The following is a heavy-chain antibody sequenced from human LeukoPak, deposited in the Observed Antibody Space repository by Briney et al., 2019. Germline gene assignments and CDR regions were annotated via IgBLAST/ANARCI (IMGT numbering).Heavy chain of an antibody. Sequence: TGGSLRLSCAASGFTFSSYTMNWVRQPPRKGLVWVSRINGDGRNINYADSVRGRFTISRDNAKNTLYLQMNTLRVEDTAVYYCTRDLMDYDVSTGLHHYYMDVWGQGTTVTVSS. V-gene: IGHV3-74*01. CDR2: INGDGRNI. J-gene: IGHJ6*02. D-gene: IGHD3-9*01. CDR1: GFTFSSYT. CDR3: TRDLMDYDVSTGLHHYYMDV.